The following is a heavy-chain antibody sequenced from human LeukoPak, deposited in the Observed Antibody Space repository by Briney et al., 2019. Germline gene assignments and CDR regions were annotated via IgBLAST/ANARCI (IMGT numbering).Heavy chain of an antibody. D-gene: IGHD6-19*01. CDR3: ARPGIAVAGSGAFDI. Sequence: SETLSLTCTVSGGSISSYYWSWIRQPPGKGLEWIGYIYYSGSTNYNPSLKSRVTISVDTSKNQFSLKLSSVTAADTAVYYCARPGIAVAGSGAFDIWGQGTMVTVSS. CDR2: IYYSGST. CDR1: GGSISSYY. J-gene: IGHJ3*02. V-gene: IGHV4-59*08.